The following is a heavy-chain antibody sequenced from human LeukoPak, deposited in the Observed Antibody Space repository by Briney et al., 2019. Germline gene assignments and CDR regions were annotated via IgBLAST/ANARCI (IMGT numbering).Heavy chain of an antibody. CDR1: GGSFSGYY. D-gene: IGHD2-2*01. J-gene: IGHJ4*02. Sequence: KPSETLSLTCAVYGGSFSGYYWSWIRQPPGKGLEWIGEINHSGSTNYNPSLKSRVTISVDTSKNQFSLKLSSVTAADTAVYYCARGRKYQRGYFDYWGRGTLVTVSS. CDR3: ARGRKYQRGYFDY. V-gene: IGHV4-34*01. CDR2: INHSGST.